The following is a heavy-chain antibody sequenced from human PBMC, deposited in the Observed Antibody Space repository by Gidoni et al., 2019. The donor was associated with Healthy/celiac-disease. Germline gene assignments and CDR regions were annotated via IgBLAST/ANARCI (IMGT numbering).Heavy chain of an antibody. Sequence: QVHLQESGPGLVTPSQTLSLTCTFSGGSISSGGYYWSWIRQHPGKGLEWIGYIYDSGSTYYNPSLKSRVTISVDTSKNQFALKLNSVTAADTAVYYCARGGITMFGVVNFDYWGQGTLVTVSS. CDR1: GGSISSGGYY. D-gene: IGHD3-3*01. CDR3: ARGGITMFGVVNFDY. V-gene: IGHV4-31*03. J-gene: IGHJ4*02. CDR2: IYDSGST.